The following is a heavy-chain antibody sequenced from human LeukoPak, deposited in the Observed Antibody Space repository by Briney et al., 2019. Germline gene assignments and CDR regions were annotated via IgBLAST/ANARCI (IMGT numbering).Heavy chain of an antibody. CDR1: GFTVSSNY. CDR2: IYSGGST. CDR3: ARDSRRGYDSSGYNFDY. D-gene: IGHD3-22*01. Sequence: GGSLRLSCAASGFTVSSNYMNWVRQAPGKGLEWVSVIYSGGSTHYADSVKGRFTISRDNSKNTLYLQMNSLRAEDTAVYYCARDSRRGYDSSGYNFDYWGQGTLVTVPS. J-gene: IGHJ4*02. V-gene: IGHV3-66*01.